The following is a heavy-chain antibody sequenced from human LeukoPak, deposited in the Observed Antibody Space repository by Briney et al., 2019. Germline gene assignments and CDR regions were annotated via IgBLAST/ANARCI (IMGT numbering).Heavy chain of an antibody. V-gene: IGHV1-2*02. D-gene: IGHD1-26*01. CDR2: INPNSGGT. CDR1: GYTFTGYY. Sequence: ASVKVSCKASGYTFTGYYMHWVRQAPGQGLEWMGWINPNSGGTNYAQKFQGRVAMTRDTSISTAYMELSRLRSEDTAVYYCAIATNSGSYAEGAFDIWGQGTMVTVSS. J-gene: IGHJ3*02. CDR3: AIATNSGSYAEGAFDI.